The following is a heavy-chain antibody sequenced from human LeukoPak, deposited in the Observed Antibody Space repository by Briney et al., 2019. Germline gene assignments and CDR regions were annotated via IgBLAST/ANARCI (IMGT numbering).Heavy chain of an antibody. CDR2: INHSGST. Sequence: SETLSLTCAVYGGSFSGYYWSWIRQPPGKGLEWIGEINHSGSTNYNPSLKSRVTISVDTPKNQFSLKLSSVTAADTAVYYCARGTYDYVWGSPPYYFDYWGQGTLVTVSS. V-gene: IGHV4-34*01. D-gene: IGHD3-16*01. CDR3: ARGTYDYVWGSPPYYFDY. CDR1: GGSFSGYY. J-gene: IGHJ4*02.